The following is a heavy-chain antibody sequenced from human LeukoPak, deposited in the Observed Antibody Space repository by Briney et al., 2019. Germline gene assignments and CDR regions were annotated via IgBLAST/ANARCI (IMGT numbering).Heavy chain of an antibody. CDR2: ISGSGGST. D-gene: IGHD3-9*01. CDR3: AKRAGRLRYFDWLSKNLYFDY. Sequence: GGSLRLSCAASGFTFSSYAMHWVRQAPGKGLEWVSAISGSGGSTYYADSVKGRFTISRDNSKNTLYLQMNSLRAEDTAVYYCAKRAGRLRYFDWLSKNLYFDYWGQGTLVTVSS. V-gene: IGHV3-23*01. CDR1: GFTFSSYA. J-gene: IGHJ4*02.